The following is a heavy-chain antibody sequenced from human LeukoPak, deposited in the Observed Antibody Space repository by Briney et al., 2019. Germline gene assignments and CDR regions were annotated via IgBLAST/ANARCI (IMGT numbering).Heavy chain of an antibody. J-gene: IGHJ4*02. CDR2: MSNSGTTV. D-gene: IGHD3-16*02. Sequence: GGSLRLFCAASGFTFSDYHMSWIRQAPGKGLEWVSYMSNSGTTVYHADSVKGRFTISRDNAKKTLYLQMNSLRAVDTGVYYCATRGTYHDYWGQGTLVTVSS. CDR3: ATRGTYHDY. V-gene: IGHV3-11*01. CDR1: GFTFSDYH.